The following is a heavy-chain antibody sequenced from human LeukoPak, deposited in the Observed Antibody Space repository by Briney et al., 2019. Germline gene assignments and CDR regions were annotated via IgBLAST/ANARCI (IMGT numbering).Heavy chain of an antibody. J-gene: IGHJ4*02. CDR1: GFTFSSYS. CDR3: AARGDSSSAPFDY. CDR2: ISSSSSTI. Sequence: GGSLRLSCAASGFTFSSYSMNWVRQAPGKGLEWVSYISSSSSTIYYADSVKGRFTISGDKAKNSLYLQMNSLRAEDTAVYYCAARGDSSSAPFDYWGQGTLVTVSS. V-gene: IGHV3-48*01. D-gene: IGHD6-6*01.